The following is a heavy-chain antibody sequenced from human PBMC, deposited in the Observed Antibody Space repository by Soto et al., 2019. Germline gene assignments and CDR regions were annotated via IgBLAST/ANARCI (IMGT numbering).Heavy chain of an antibody. J-gene: IGHJ5*02. CDR3: ARAYYDLWSGYSNWFDT. CDR2: INASGGST. Sequence: PLKLACKAAGYGLTVYYMGWVLHAHEQGLECMVIINASGGSTIYAQKFQGRVTMTRDTSTSTVYMELSSLRSEDPAVYYCARAYYDLWSGYSNWFDTWGQGTLVTVSS. D-gene: IGHD3-3*01. CDR1: GYGLTVYY. V-gene: IGHV1-46*01.